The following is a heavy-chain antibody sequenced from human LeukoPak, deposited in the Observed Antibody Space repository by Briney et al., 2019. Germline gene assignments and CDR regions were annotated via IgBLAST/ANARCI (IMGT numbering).Heavy chain of an antibody. CDR2: ISAYNGNT. V-gene: IGHV1-18*01. D-gene: IGHD3-22*01. Sequence: ASVKVSCKASGYTFTSYGISWVRQAPGQGLEWMGWISAYNGNTNYAQKPQGRVTMTTDTSTSTAYMELRSLRSDDTAVYYCARDDLTYYDSSGYHLDYWGQGTLVTVSS. CDR3: ARDDLTYYDSSGYHLDY. J-gene: IGHJ4*02. CDR1: GYTFTSYG.